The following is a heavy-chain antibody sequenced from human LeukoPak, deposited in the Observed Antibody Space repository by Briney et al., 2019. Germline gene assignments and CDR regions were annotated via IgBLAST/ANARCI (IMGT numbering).Heavy chain of an antibody. Sequence: SETLSLTCAVYGGSLSAYYWTWIRQPPGKGLEWIGEINHGGSTNYNPSLKSRVTISVDTSKNQFSLKLSSVTAADTAVYYCARYLDYGGNSRVFQHWGQGTLVTVSS. CDR3: ARYLDYGGNSRVFQH. V-gene: IGHV4-34*01. CDR2: INHGGST. J-gene: IGHJ1*01. CDR1: GGSLSAYY. D-gene: IGHD4-23*01.